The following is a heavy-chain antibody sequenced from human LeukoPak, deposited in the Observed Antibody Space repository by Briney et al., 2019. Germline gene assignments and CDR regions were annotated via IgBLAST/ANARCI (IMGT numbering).Heavy chain of an antibody. Sequence: GGSLRLSCAASGITFSSYGMSWVRQAPGKGLEWVSSISSTGGTTYYADSVKGRFTISRDNSKNTLYLQMNSLRAEDTAVYYCAKNRFGESPVFDPWGQGTLVTVSS. J-gene: IGHJ5*02. V-gene: IGHV3-23*01. CDR3: AKNRFGESPVFDP. CDR2: ISSTGGTT. D-gene: IGHD3-10*01. CDR1: GITFSSYG.